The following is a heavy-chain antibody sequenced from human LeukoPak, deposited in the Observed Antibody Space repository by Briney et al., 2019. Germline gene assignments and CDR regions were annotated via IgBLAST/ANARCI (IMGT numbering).Heavy chain of an antibody. D-gene: IGHD3-22*01. J-gene: IGHJ4*02. V-gene: IGHV1-18*01. CDR1: GYTFTSSG. CDR3: ARDVETYYYDSSGYYPDY. CDR2: ISAYNGNT. Sequence: ASVKVSCKASGYTFTSSGISGVRQAPGQVLEWMGWISAYNGNTNYAQKLQGRVTMTTDTSTSTAYMELRSLRSDDTAVYYCARDVETYYYDSSGYYPDYWGQGTLVSVSS.